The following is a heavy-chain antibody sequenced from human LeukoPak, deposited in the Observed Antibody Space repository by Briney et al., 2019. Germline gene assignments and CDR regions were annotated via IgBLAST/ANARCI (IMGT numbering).Heavy chain of an antibody. CDR1: GFTFSSYE. J-gene: IGHJ4*02. CDR3: ARVQKDYYDSSGYLSY. Sequence: GGSLRLSCAASGFTFSSYEMNWVRQAPGKGLEWVSYISSSGSTICYADSVKGRFTISRDNAKNSLYLQMNSLRAEDTAVYYCARVQKDYYDSSGYLSYWGQGTLVTVSS. D-gene: IGHD3-22*01. V-gene: IGHV3-48*03. CDR2: ISSSGSTI.